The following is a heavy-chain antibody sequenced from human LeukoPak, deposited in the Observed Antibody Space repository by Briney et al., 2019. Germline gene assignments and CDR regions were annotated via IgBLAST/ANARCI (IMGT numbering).Heavy chain of an antibody. J-gene: IGHJ4*02. CDR1: GGSINSYY. Sequence: PSETLSLTCSVSGGSINSYYWSWIRQPAGMGLEWIGRIYSSGTTNYNPSLKSRVIMSVDTSNNHFSLNLTSVTAGDTAVYYCARAPTREGGGALFDYWGQGTLVTVSS. D-gene: IGHD3-16*01. CDR3: ARAPTREGGGALFDY. CDR2: IYSSGTT. V-gene: IGHV4-4*07.